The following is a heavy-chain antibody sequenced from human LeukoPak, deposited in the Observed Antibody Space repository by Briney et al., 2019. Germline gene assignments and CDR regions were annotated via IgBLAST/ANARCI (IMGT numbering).Heavy chain of an antibody. CDR3: ARGAPPQN. CDR2: VYYTGAS. V-gene: IGHV4-39*07. Sequence: PSETLSLTCTISGGSISSSSYYWGWIRQPPGKGLEWIGSVYYTGASYYNPSLKSRVTISIDTSKNHFSLNLTSVTAADTAVYYCARGAPPQNWGQGALVTVSS. J-gene: IGHJ4*02. CDR1: GGSISSSSYY.